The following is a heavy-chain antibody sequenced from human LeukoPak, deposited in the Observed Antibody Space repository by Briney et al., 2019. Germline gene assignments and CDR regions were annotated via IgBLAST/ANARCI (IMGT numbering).Heavy chain of an antibody. CDR3: ARGNQRLPRSTPDY. J-gene: IGHJ4*02. Sequence: GGSLRLSCAVSGFTFSSSWMHWVRQAPGKGLVWVSHIKTDGSTTAYADSVKGRFTISRDNAKNTLYLQMNSLRAEDTGVYYCARGNQRLPRSTPDYWGQGTLVTVSS. CDR1: GFTFSSSW. V-gene: IGHV3-74*01. D-gene: IGHD2-15*01. CDR2: IKTDGSTT.